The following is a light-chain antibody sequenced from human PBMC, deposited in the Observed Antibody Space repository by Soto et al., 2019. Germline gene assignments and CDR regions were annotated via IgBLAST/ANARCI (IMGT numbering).Light chain of an antibody. J-gene: IGKJ2*01. V-gene: IGKV3-11*01. CDR3: HQRSSWPPT. CDR2: DAS. Sequence: EIVLTQSPAILSWSPGERATLSCRASQSVSSSLGWFQQKPGQAPRLLIYDASNRATGIPAKFRGSGSGTDFTLTISSLEPEDFAVYYCHQRSSWPPTFGQGTKLEIK. CDR1: QSVSSS.